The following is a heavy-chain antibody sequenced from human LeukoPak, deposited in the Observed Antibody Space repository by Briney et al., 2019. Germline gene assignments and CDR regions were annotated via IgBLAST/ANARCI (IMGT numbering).Heavy chain of an antibody. D-gene: IGHD5/OR15-5a*01. CDR2: IWYDGSKK. CDR1: GFTLSGYG. Sequence: GGSLRLSCAASGFTLSGYGMHWVRQAPGRGLEWVADIWYDGSKKYYADSVKGRFTISRDNSKNTLYLQMNSLRAEDTAIYYCARDVYRVDAWGQGTLVTVSS. V-gene: IGHV3-33*01. CDR3: ARDVYRVDA. J-gene: IGHJ5*02.